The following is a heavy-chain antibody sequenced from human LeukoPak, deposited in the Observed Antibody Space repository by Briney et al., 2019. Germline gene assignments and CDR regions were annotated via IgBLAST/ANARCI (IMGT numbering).Heavy chain of an antibody. CDR3: ASSTQISKYADY. J-gene: IGHJ4*02. CDR1: GFTFSSYW. D-gene: IGHD2-2*01. Sequence: PGGSLRLSWAASGFTFSSYWMHWDRQAQGKGRVWVSRIKSDGSITTYADSVRGRFTISRDNAKSTLYLQMNSLRAEDTAVYYCASSTQISKYADYWGQGALVTVSS. CDR2: IKSDGSIT. V-gene: IGHV3-74*01.